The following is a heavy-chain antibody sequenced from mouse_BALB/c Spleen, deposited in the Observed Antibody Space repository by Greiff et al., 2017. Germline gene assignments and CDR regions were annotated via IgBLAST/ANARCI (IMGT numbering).Heavy chain of an antibody. CDR2: IYPGNSDT. CDR3: ARGMITTDYAMDY. Sequence: VQLQQSGTVLARPGASVKMSCKASGYTFTSYWMHWVKQRPGQGLEWIGAIYPGNSDTSYNQKFKGKAKLTAVTSTSTAYMELSSLTNEDSAVYYCARGMITTDYAMDYWGQGTSVTVSS. D-gene: IGHD2-4*01. V-gene: IGHV1-5*01. J-gene: IGHJ4*01. CDR1: GYTFTSYW.